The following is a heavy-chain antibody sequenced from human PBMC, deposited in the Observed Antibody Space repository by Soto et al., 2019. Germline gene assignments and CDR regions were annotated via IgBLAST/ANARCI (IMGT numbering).Heavy chain of an antibody. D-gene: IGHD2-2*01. J-gene: IGHJ6*02. Sequence: PEESLKISCKGSGYSFTSYLISWVRQMPGKGLEWMGRIDPSDSYTNYSPSFQGHVTISADKSISTAYLQWSSLKASDTAMYYCASSIVVVPAASPGYYYYGMDVWGQGTTVTV. CDR2: IDPSDSYT. V-gene: IGHV5-10-1*01. CDR1: GYSFTSYL. CDR3: ASSIVVVPAASPGYYYYGMDV.